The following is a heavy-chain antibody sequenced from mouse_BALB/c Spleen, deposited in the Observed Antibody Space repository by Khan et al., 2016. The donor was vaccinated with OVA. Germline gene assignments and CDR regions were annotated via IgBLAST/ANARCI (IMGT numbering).Heavy chain of an antibody. CDR1: GFTFSRFG. CDR3: ARGANFDY. V-gene: IGHV5-17*02. J-gene: IGHJ2*01. Sequence: EVELVESGGGLVQPGGSRKLSCAASGFTFSRFGMHWVRQAPGKGLEWVAYISSGSSTIYYGATVKGRFTISRDNPQNTLFLQMPSLRSEDTAMYDCARGANFDYWGQGTTLTVSS. CDR2: ISSGSSTI.